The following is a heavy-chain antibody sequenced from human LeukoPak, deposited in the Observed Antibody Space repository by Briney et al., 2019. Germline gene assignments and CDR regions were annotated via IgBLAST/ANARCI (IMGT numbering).Heavy chain of an antibody. V-gene: IGHV1-46*01. J-gene: IGHJ4*02. Sequence: ASVKVSCKASGYTFTSYYMNWVRQAPGQGLEWMGIINPSGGSTSYAQKFHGRVTMTRDTSTSTVYMELSSLRSEDTAVYYCARRVPYDSGNYYNPLGYWGQGTLVTVSS. CDR3: ARRVPYDSGNYYNPLGY. CDR1: GYTFTSYY. CDR2: INPSGGST. D-gene: IGHD3-10*01.